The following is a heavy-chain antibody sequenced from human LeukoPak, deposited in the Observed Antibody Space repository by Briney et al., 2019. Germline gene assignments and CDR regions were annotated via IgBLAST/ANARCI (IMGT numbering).Heavy chain of an antibody. Sequence: SETLSLTCTVSGGSISSSSYYWGWIRQPPGKGLEWIGSIYYSGSTYYNPSLKSRVTISVDTSKNQFSLKLSSVTAADTAVYYCARDPTYYYYYGMDVWGQGTTVTVS. CDR2: IYYSGST. J-gene: IGHJ6*02. CDR1: GGSISSSSYY. V-gene: IGHV4-39*07. CDR3: ARDPTYYYYYGMDV.